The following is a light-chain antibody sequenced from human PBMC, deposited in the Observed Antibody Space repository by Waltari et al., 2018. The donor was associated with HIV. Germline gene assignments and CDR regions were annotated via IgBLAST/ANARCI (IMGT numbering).Light chain of an antibody. CDR3: QQYETVPFT. CDR1: RSVVSSSNNQNY. CDR2: CAS. V-gene: IGKV4-1*01. Sequence: DIVMTQSPESLTMSPGERATINCKTSRSVVSSSNNQNYLAWYQHKVGQSPKLLIYCASTRAPGVPERFSGGGSGTDFTLTIRGLQADDEAVYYCQQYETVPFTFGPGTTV. J-gene: IGKJ3*01.